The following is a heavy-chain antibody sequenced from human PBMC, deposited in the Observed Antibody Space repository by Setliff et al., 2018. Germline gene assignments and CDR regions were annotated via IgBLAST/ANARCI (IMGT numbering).Heavy chain of an antibody. CDR1: GFSFSDYS. Sequence: LRLSCAASGFSFSDYSMNWVRQAPGKGLEWVSSISSSSTYIFYADSVRGRFTVSRDNAKNTLYLQMNSLRAEDTAVYYCGRTAPTEWYFDLWGRGTQVTVSS. V-gene: IGHV3-21*01. CDR2: ISSSSTYI. CDR3: GRTAPTEWYFDL. J-gene: IGHJ2*01.